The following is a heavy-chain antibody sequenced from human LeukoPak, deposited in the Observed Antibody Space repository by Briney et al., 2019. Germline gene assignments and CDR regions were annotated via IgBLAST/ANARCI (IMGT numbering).Heavy chain of an antibody. D-gene: IGHD6-6*01. CDR3: AKEFRPGFDY. J-gene: IGHJ4*02. Sequence: PGGSLRLSCAASGFTFRNYAMSWVRQAPGKGLEWVSDISVSGGSTYYADSVKGRFTISRDNSKNTLYLQMNSLRAEDTAIYYCAKEFRPGFDYWGQGTLVTVSS. CDR1: GFTFRNYA. V-gene: IGHV3-23*01. CDR2: ISVSGGST.